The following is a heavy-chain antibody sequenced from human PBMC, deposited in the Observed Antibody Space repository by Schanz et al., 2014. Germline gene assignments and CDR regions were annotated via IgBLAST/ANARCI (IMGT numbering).Heavy chain of an antibody. Sequence: EVRLVESGGGLVQPGGSLRLSCAASEFTFNTYCMSWVRQAPGKGLEWVASINQDGYDKHYVDSVEGRFAISRDNAKKSLYLQMNTLRAEDTAIYYWARVEGSSGSASSYRALNVWGQGTTVTVSS. V-gene: IGHV3-7*01. CDR3: ARVEGSSGSASSYRALNV. D-gene: IGHD3-10*01. J-gene: IGHJ3*01. CDR2: INQDGYDK. CDR1: EFTFNTYC.